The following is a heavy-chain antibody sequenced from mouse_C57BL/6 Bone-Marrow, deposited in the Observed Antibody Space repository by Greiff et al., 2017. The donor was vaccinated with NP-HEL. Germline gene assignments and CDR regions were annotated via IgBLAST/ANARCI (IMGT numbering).Heavy chain of an antibody. J-gene: IGHJ2*01. Sequence: EVKLQESGPGLVKPSQSLSLTCSVTGYSITSGYYWNWIRQFPGNKLEWMGYISYDGSNNYNPYLNNRISIPRDTSKNQFFLRSYAVTTEDTATCYSARGTCYFDYWGRGTTRTVSA. V-gene: IGHV3-6*01. CDR2: ISYDGSN. CDR1: GYSITSGYY. CDR3: ARGTCYFDY.